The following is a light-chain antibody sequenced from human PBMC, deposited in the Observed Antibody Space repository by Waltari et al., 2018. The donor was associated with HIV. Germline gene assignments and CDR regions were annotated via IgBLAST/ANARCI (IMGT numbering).Light chain of an antibody. J-gene: IGLJ3*02. CDR2: SDN. CDR3: STWDDSLNGRV. CDR1: SSNLGSRS. V-gene: IGLV1-44*01. Sequence: QSVLTQPPSASGTPGQWVTISCSGSSSNLGSRSVTWYQQLPGTAPKLLIYSDNQRPSGVPDRLSGSKSGTSASLAISGLQSEDEADYYCSTWDDSLNGRVFGGGTKLTVL.